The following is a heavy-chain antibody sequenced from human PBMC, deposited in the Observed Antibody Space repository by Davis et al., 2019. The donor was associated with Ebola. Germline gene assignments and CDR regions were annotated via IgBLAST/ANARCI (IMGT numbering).Heavy chain of an antibody. CDR2: ISYDGSNK. CDR1: GFTFSSYG. J-gene: IGHJ4*02. CDR3: ARIGGYDWTHDY. D-gene: IGHD5-12*01. Sequence: GESLKISCAASGFTFSSYGMHWVRQAPGKGLEWVAVISYDGSNKYYADSVKGRFTISRDNSKNTLYLQMGSLRAEDMAVYYCARIGGYDWTHDYWGQGTLVTVSS. V-gene: IGHV3-30*03.